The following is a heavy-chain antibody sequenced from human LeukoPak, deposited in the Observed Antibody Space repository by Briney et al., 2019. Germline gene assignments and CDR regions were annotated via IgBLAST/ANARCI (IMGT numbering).Heavy chain of an antibody. Sequence: GGSLRLSCAASGFTFDDYGMSWVRQAPGKGLEWVSGINWNGGNTGYADSVKGRFTISRDNAKNSLYLQMNSLRAEDTALYYCARVKIAYDFWSGYLPFDPWGQGTLVTVS. V-gene: IGHV3-20*04. D-gene: IGHD3-3*01. J-gene: IGHJ5*02. CDR1: GFTFDDYG. CDR2: INWNGGNT. CDR3: ARVKIAYDFWSGYLPFDP.